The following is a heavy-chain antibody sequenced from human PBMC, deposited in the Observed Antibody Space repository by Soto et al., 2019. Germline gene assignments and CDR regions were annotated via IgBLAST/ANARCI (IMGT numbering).Heavy chain of an antibody. CDR1: GFTFSSYG. CDR2: ISGSGGNT. D-gene: IGHD3-10*01. CDR3: AKDRRITMVRGVLRAFDS. J-gene: IGHJ4*01. V-gene: IGHV3-23*01. Sequence: QPGGSLRLSCAASGFTFSSYGMTWVRQAPGKGLEWISGISGSGGNTLYADSVKGRFIISRDNYKNMLYLQMNSLRAEDTAVYYCAKDRRITMVRGVLRAFDSWGQGNLVTVSS.